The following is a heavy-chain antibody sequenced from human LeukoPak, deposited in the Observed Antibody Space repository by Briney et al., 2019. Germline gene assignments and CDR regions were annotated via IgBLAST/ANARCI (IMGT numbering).Heavy chain of an antibody. CDR2: INHSGST. CDR3: ARGQKWIQLWLPTTDWFDP. Sequence: SETLSLTCAVYGGSFSGYYWSWIRQPPGKGLEWIGEINHSGSTNYNPSLKSRVTISVDTSKNQFSLRLSSVTAADTAVYYCARGQKWIQLWLPTTDWFDPWGQGTLVTVSS. V-gene: IGHV4-34*01. D-gene: IGHD5-18*01. CDR1: GGSFSGYY. J-gene: IGHJ5*02.